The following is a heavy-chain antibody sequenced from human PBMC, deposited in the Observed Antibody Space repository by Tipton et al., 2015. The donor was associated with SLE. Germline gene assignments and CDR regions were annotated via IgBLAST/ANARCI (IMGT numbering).Heavy chain of an antibody. CDR1: GFTFSGSA. D-gene: IGHD3-9*01. J-gene: IGHJ3*02. CDR3: TRAPQDYDILTGYYTHDAFDI. CDR2: IRSKANSYAT. V-gene: IGHV3-73*01. Sequence: SLRLSCAASGFTFSGSAMHWVRQASGKGLEWVGRIRSKANSYATAYAASVKGRFTISRDDSKNTAYLQMNSLKTEDTAVYYCTRAPQDYDILTGYYTHDAFDIWGQGTMVTVSS.